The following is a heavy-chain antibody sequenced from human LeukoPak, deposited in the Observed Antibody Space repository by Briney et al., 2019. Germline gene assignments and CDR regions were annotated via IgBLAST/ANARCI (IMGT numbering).Heavy chain of an antibody. D-gene: IGHD1-26*01. CDR1: GYTFTGYY. CDR2: INPNSGGT. V-gene: IGHV1-2*02. Sequence: ASVKVSCKASGYTFTGYYMHWVRQAPGQGLEWMGWINPNSGGTNYAQKFQGRVTMTRDTSISTAYMELSRLRSDDTAVYYCARRTGSYSGLSFDYWGQGTLVTVSS. J-gene: IGHJ4*02. CDR3: ARRTGSYSGLSFDY.